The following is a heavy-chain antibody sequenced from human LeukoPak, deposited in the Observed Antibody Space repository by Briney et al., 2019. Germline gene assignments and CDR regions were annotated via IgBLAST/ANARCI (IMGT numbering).Heavy chain of an antibody. Sequence: GGSLRLSCAASGFTFSSYGMHWVRQAPGKGLEWVAVISYDGSNKYYADSVKGRFTISRDNSKNTLYLQMNSLRAEDTAVYYCAKDGPGYSSSWYYFDYWGQGTLVTVSS. D-gene: IGHD6-13*01. CDR1: GFTFSSYG. V-gene: IGHV3-30*18. J-gene: IGHJ4*02. CDR2: ISYDGSNK. CDR3: AKDGPGYSSSWYYFDY.